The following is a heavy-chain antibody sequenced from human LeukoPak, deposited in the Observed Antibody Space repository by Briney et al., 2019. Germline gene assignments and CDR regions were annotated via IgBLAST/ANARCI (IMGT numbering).Heavy chain of an antibody. Sequence: SETLSLTCAVYGGSFNGYYWSWIRQPPGKGLEWIGDIDHSGSTNYNPSLKSRVTISVDTSKNQFSLKLSSVTAADTAVYYCARGWRIQLWLRYNWFDPWGQGTLVTVSS. CDR2: IDHSGST. V-gene: IGHV4-34*01. CDR1: GGSFNGYY. D-gene: IGHD5-18*01. J-gene: IGHJ5*02. CDR3: ARGWRIQLWLRYNWFDP.